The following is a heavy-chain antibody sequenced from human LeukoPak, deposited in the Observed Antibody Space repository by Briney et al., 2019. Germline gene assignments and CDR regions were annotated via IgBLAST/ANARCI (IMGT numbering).Heavy chain of an antibody. V-gene: IGHV1-69*04. CDR3: ARDSPRLYSYGYALFDY. CDR2: IIPILGIA. CDR1: GGTFSSYA. J-gene: IGHJ4*02. D-gene: IGHD5-18*01. Sequence: GASVKVSCKASGGTFSSYAISWVRQAPGQGLEWMGRIIPILGIANYAQKFQGRVTITADKSTSTAYMELSSLRSEDTAVYYCARDSPRLYSYGYALFDYWGQGTLVTVSS.